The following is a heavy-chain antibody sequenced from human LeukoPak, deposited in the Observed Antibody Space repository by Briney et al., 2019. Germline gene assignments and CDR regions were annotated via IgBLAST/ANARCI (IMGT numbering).Heavy chain of an antibody. D-gene: IGHD6-13*01. CDR3: ARDMGGIAAAAFDY. V-gene: IGHV3-48*03. J-gene: IGHJ4*02. Sequence: GGSLRLSCAASGFTFSSYEMNWVRQAPGKGLEWASYISSSGSTIYYADSVKGRFTISRDNAKNSLYLQMNSLRAEDTAVYYCARDMGGIAAAAFDYWGQGTLVTVSS. CDR1: GFTFSSYE. CDR2: ISSSGSTI.